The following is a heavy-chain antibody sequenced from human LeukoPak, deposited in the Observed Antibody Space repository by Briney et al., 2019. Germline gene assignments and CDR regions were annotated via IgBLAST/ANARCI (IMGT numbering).Heavy chain of an antibody. J-gene: IGHJ3*02. CDR3: ARGAPLVAVTTGAFDI. D-gene: IGHD2-15*01. CDR2: IDSISTTI. Sequence: PGGSLRLSCAASGFTFISYEMNWVRQAPGKGLEWISYIDSISTTIYSADSVRGRFTISRDNAKNSVYLQMNSLRVEDTASYYCARGAPLVAVTTGAFDIWGQGTMVTVSS. V-gene: IGHV3-48*03. CDR1: GFTFISYE.